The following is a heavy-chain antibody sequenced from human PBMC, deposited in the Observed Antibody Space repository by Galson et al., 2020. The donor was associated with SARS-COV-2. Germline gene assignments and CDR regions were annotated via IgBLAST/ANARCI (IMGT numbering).Heavy chain of an antibody. CDR1: GRSISSTYW. Sequence: SETLSPTCAVSGRSISSTYWWSCIRQPPGKGLEWIGKIHHSGSTNYNPSLKTTATIAVDESKNQFSLKLSSVTAADTAVYYCARDLKSYGMDVWGEGTTGTVAS. J-gene: IGHJ6*02. CDR2: IHHSGST. V-gene: IGHV4-4*02. CDR3: ARDLKSYGMDV.